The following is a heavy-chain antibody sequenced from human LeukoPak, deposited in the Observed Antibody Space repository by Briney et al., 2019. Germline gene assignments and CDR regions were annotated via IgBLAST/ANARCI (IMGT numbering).Heavy chain of an antibody. CDR2: IYHSGST. CDR1: GGSISSSNW. Sequence: KTSETLSLTCAVSGGSISSSNWWSWVRQPPGKGLEWIGEIYHSGSTNYNPSLKSRVTISVDTSKNQFSLKLSSVTAADTAVYYCARGEDSSTSLMVTFDYWGQGTLVTVSS. CDR3: ARGEDSSTSLMVTFDY. V-gene: IGHV4-4*02. J-gene: IGHJ4*02. D-gene: IGHD2-2*01.